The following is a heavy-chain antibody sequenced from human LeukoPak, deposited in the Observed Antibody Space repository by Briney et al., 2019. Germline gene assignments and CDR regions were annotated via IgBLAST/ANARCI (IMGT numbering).Heavy chain of an antibody. Sequence: GGSLRLSCAASGFTFSSCSMNWVRQAPGKGLEWVSYISSSSSTIYYADSVKGRFTISRDNAKNSLYLQMNSLRDEDTAVYYCATGLDFGQLWFVDAFDIWGQGTMVTVSS. V-gene: IGHV3-48*02. CDR1: GFTFSSCS. J-gene: IGHJ3*02. CDR3: ATGLDFGQLWFVDAFDI. D-gene: IGHD5-18*01. CDR2: ISSSSSTI.